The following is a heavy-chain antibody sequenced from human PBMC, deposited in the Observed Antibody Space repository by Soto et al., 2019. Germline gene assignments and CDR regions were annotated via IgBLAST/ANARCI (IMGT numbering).Heavy chain of an antibody. CDR3: ARTKLGWTVRGVITQKWFDP. J-gene: IGHJ5*02. Sequence: SETLSLTCTVSGGSISSSSYYWGWIRQPPGKGLEWIGSIYYSGSTYYNPSLKSRVTISVDTSKNQFSLKLSSVTAADTAVYYCARTKLGWTVRGVITQKWFDPWGQGTLVTVSS. D-gene: IGHD3-10*01. CDR2: IYYSGST. CDR1: GGSISSSSYY. V-gene: IGHV4-39*01.